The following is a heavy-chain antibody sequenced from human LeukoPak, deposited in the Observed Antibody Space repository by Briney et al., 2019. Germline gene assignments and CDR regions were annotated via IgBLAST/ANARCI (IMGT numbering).Heavy chain of an antibody. Sequence: GGSLRLSCAASGITVSTNYMAGVRQAPGKGLEWVPVIHSGGTTSYVDSVKGRFTISRDNSKNTLYLQMNSLRAEDTAVYFCARVGGFYYFDHWGQGTLVTVSS. D-gene: IGHD2/OR15-2a*01. CDR2: IHSGGTT. CDR3: ARVGGFYYFDH. V-gene: IGHV3-53*05. CDR1: GITVSTNY. J-gene: IGHJ4*02.